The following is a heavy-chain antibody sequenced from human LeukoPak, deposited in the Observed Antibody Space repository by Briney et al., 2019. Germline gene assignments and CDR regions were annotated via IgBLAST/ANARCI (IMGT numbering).Heavy chain of an antibody. J-gene: IGHJ5*02. CDR1: GFTFSSYA. V-gene: IGHV3-23*01. D-gene: IGHD3-22*01. CDR2: VSGSGGST. Sequence: RSGGSLRLSCAASGFTFSSYAMSWVRQAPGKGLEWVSAVSGSGGSTYYTDSVKGRFTISRDNSKNTLYLQMNSLRAEDTALYYCAKGVYYYDSSGYADWFDPWGQGTLVTVSS. CDR3: AKGVYYYDSSGYADWFDP.